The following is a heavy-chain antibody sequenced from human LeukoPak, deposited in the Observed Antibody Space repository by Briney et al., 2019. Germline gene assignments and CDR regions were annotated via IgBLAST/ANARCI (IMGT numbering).Heavy chain of an antibody. CDR2: IYYSGST. Sequence: PSETLSLTCTVSGGSISSYYWSWIRQPPGKGLEWIGYIYYSGSTYYNPSLKSRVTISVHTSKNQFSLKLSSVTAADTAVYYCASLRPPRGYSYGYRLFDYWGQGTLVTVSS. CDR3: ASLRPPRGYSYGYRLFDY. J-gene: IGHJ4*02. V-gene: IGHV4-59*12. D-gene: IGHD5-18*01. CDR1: GGSISSYY.